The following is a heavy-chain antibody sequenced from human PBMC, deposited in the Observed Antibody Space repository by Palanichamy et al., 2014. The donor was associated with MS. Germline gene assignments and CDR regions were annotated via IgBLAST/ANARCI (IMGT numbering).Heavy chain of an antibody. J-gene: IGHJ4*02. CDR1: DTPSLAMP. CDR2: STLAMVT. V-gene: IGHV1-3*04. Sequence: QVQLVQSGAEVKKPGASVKVRARLLDTPSLAMPCIGCARPPDKGLSGWDGSTLAMVTQNTHRSSRAESPITRDTFASTAYMELSSLRSEDTAVYYCAREPLPGIVGAPQDDYWGQGTLVTVSS. D-gene: IGHD1-26*01. CDR3: AREPLPGIVGAPQDDY.